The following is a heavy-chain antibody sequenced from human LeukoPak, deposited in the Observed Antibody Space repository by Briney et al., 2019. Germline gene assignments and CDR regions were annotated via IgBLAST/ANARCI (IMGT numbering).Heavy chain of an antibody. Sequence: GGSLRLSCKAPGFTVGGNYISWVGQAPGKGLEWVSLFYSDGRAFHAASVKGRFTTSRDNSKNTVDLQMNSLRAEDTAVYFCARDRRRIRGQNGDGDAFDIWGQGTRVTVSS. V-gene: IGHV3-53*01. CDR1: GFTVGGNY. CDR3: ARDRRRIRGQNGDGDAFDI. D-gene: IGHD2-8*01. CDR2: FYSDGRA. J-gene: IGHJ3*02.